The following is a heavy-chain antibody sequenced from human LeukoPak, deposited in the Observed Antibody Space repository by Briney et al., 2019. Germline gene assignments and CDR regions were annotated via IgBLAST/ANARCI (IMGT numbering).Heavy chain of an antibody. CDR3: ARFPYSGYDYWYFDL. Sequence: PSQTLSLTCTVSGGSISSGGYFWTWIRQHPGKAPEWIGYIYYSGSTYYNPSLKSRVTISVDTSKNQFSLKLSSVTAADTAVYYCARFPYSGYDYWYFDLWGRGTLVTVSS. J-gene: IGHJ2*01. V-gene: IGHV4-31*03. CDR2: IYYSGST. D-gene: IGHD5-12*01. CDR1: GGSISSGGYF.